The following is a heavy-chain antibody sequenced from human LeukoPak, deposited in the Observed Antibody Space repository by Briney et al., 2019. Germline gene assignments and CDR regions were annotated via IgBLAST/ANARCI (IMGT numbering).Heavy chain of an antibody. Sequence: PGGSLRLSCAASGFTFSSYSMNWVRQAPGKGLEWVSYISSSGSTIYYADSVKGRFTISRDNAKNSLYLQMNSLRAEDTAVYYCARVAVQSYYYYYYMDVWGKGTTVTISS. CDR3: ARVAVQSYYYYYYMDV. CDR1: GFTFSSYS. CDR2: ISSSGSTI. D-gene: IGHD6-19*01. V-gene: IGHV3-48*04. J-gene: IGHJ6*03.